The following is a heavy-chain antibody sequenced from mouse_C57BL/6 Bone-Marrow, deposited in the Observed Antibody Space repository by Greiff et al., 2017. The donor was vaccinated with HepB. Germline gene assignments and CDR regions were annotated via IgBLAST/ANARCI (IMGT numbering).Heavy chain of an antibody. CDR3: ARKGVSDGYFYWYFDV. Sequence: VQLQQSGPGLVQPSQSLSITCTVSGFSLTSYGVHWVRQSPGKGLEWLGVIWSGGSTDYNAAFISRLSISKDNSKSQVFFKMNSLQADDTAIYYCARKGVSDGYFYWYFDVWGTGTTVTVSS. V-gene: IGHV2-2*01. J-gene: IGHJ1*03. CDR1: GFSLTSYG. CDR2: IWSGGST. D-gene: IGHD2-3*01.